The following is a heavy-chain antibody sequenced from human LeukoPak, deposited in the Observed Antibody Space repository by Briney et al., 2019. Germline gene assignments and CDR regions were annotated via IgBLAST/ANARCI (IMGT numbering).Heavy chain of an antibody. Sequence: PSETLSLTYTVSGGSISSYYWGWIRQSPGKGLEWIGSLYYSGTTFYNPSLQSPVTISADTSKNHFSLRLSSVTAADTAIYYCARSMPFIGSSWSRGGKYFDFWGQGILVTVSS. V-gene: IGHV4-39*07. CDR2: LYYSGTT. D-gene: IGHD6-13*01. CDR3: ARSMPFIGSSWSRGGKYFDF. J-gene: IGHJ4*02. CDR1: GGSISSYY.